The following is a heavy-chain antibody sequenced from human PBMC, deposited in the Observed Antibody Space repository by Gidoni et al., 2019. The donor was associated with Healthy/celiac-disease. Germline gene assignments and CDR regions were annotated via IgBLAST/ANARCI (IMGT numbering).Heavy chain of an antibody. V-gene: IGHV3-49*04. D-gene: IGHD6-13*01. CDR2: MRSKADCGTT. CDR3: TRVLMVAPRIAAAGGTDAFDI. Sequence: EVQLVESGGGLVQPGRSLRLSCTASGFPFGDYALSWVRQAPGKGLEWVGFMRSKADCGTTEYAASVKGRFTISRDDSKSIAYLQMISLKTEDTAVYYCTRVLMVAPRIAAAGGTDAFDIWGQGTMVTVSS. CDR1: GFPFGDYA. J-gene: IGHJ3*02.